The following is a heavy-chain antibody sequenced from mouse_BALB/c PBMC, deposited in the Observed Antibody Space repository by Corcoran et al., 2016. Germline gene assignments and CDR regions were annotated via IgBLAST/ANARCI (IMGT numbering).Heavy chain of an antibody. CDR1: GYTFTNYG. V-gene: IGHV9-1*02. D-gene: IGHD3-3*01. CDR2: INTYTGEP. J-gene: IGHJ2*01. Sequence: QIQLVQSGPELKKPGETVKISCKASGYTFTNYGMNWVKQAPGKGLKWMGWINTYTGEPTYADDFKGRFAFSLETSASSAYLQINNLKNEDMATHFCARGDSSNFDYWGQGTTLTVSS. CDR3: ARGDSSNFDY.